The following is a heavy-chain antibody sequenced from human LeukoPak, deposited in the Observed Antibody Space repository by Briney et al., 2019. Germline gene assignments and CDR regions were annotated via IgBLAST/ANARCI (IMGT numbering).Heavy chain of an antibody. Sequence: PGGSLRLSCAASGFTVSSNYMSWVRQAPGKGLEWVSAISGSGGSTYYADSVKGRFTISRDNSKNTLYLQMNSLRAEDTAVYYCAKALGYFFDYWGQGTLVTVSS. J-gene: IGHJ4*02. D-gene: IGHD3-9*01. CDR2: ISGSGGST. CDR1: GFTVSSNY. V-gene: IGHV3-23*01. CDR3: AKALGYFFDY.